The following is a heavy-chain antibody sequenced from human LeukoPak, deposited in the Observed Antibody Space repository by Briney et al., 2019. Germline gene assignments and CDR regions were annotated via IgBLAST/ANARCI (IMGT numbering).Heavy chain of an antibody. V-gene: IGHV4-30-2*01. CDR1: GGSISSGGYS. CDR2: IYHSGST. Sequence: SETQSLTCAVSGGSISSGGYSWSWIRQPPGKGLEWIGYIYHSGSTYYNPSLKSRVTISVDRSKNQFSLKLSSVTAADTAVYYCARESSGAPDVWGQGTTVTVSS. J-gene: IGHJ6*02. D-gene: IGHD6-19*01. CDR3: ARESSGAPDV.